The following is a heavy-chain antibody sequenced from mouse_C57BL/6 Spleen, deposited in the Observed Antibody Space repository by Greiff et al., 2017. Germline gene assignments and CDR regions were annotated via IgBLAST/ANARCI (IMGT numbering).Heavy chain of an antibody. V-gene: IGHV2-2*01. D-gene: IGHD1-2*01. CDR3: ARANDGGFAY. CDR2: IWSGGSP. J-gene: IGHJ3*01. CDR1: GFSFTSYG. Sequence: QVQLQQSGPGLVQPSPSLSITCTVSGFSFTSYGVNWVRQSPGTGLEWLGVIWSGGSPDYNAAFISRLTISKDNAKSQVFIKMNSLQADDTARDYGARANDGGFAYWGQGTLVTVSA.